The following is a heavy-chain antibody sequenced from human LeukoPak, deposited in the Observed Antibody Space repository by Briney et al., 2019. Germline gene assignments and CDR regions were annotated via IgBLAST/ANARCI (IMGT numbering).Heavy chain of an antibody. CDR3: ARDATIVATGGAFDI. CDR2: IYYSGST. CDR1: SGSISNYY. V-gene: IGHV4-59*01. J-gene: IGHJ3*02. Sequence: PSETLSLTCSVSSGSISNYYWNWIRQPPGKGLEWIGYIYYSGSTSYNPSLKSRVTLSVDTSKNQFSLKLSSVTAADTAVYYCARDATIVATGGAFDIWGRGTMVTVSS. D-gene: IGHD5-12*01.